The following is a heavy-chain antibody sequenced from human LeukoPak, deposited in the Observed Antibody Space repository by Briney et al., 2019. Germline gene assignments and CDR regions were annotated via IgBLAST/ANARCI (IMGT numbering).Heavy chain of an antibody. D-gene: IGHD2-2*01. CDR3: ARAIVVLPSANWFDP. V-gene: IGHV1-3*01. Sequence: ASVKVSCKTSGYTFTTYTIHWVRQAPGQRLEWMGWINADNGNTKYPQKFQGRVTITRDTSASTAYMELSSLRSEDTAVYYCARAIVVLPSANWFDPWGQGTPVTVSS. CDR2: INADNGNT. J-gene: IGHJ5*02. CDR1: GYTFTTYT.